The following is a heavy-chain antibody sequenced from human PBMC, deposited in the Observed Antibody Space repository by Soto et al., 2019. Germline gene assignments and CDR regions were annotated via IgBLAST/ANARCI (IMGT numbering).Heavy chain of an antibody. V-gene: IGHV1-8*01. CDR1: GYSFTNND. CDR2: MNPGSGDT. J-gene: IGHJ5*02. D-gene: IGHD3-10*01. CDR3: AKMETLGSLNWFAP. Sequence: QVQLVQSGAEVREPGASVKVSCKAAGYSFTNNDVSWVRQATGQGLEWMGWMNPGSGDTGYGQKFQGRVTMTREISIATASMELSSLRSDDTAIYYCAKMETLGSLNWFAPWGQETLVTVSS.